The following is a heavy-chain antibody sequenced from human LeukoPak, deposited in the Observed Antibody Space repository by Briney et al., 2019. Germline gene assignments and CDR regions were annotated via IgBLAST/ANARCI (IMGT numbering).Heavy chain of an antibody. D-gene: IGHD6-13*01. CDR2: ISPYNGNR. CDR3: ARDAQGSSSWYGYYYYYGMDV. V-gene: IGHV1-18*01. J-gene: IGHJ6*02. Sequence: ASVKVSCKASGYTFTSYGISWVRQAPGQGPEWMGWISPYNGNRNYAQKLQGRVTMTTDTSTSTAYMELRSLRSDDTAVYYCARDAQGSSSWYGYYYYYGMDVWGQGTTVTVSS. CDR1: GYTFTSYG.